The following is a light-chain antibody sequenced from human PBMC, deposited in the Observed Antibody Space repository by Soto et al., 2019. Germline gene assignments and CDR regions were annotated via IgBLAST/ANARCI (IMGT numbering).Light chain of an antibody. Sequence: EIVMTQSPGTLSGSPLERATVSCRASQSVSSNLAWYQQKPGQAPRLLIYGASTRATGIPARFSGSGSETEFTLTISSLQSEDFAVYYCQQFYNWPRTFGQGTKVDNK. CDR1: QSVSSN. CDR3: QQFYNWPRT. CDR2: GAS. V-gene: IGKV3-15*01. J-gene: IGKJ1*01.